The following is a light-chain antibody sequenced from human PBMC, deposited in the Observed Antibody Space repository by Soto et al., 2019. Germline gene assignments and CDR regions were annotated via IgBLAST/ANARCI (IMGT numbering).Light chain of an antibody. J-gene: IGLJ1*01. CDR2: EVT. CDR3: SSYTSSSTVYV. V-gene: IGLV2-14*01. CDR1: SSDVGGYNY. Sequence: QSALTQPASVSGSPGQSITISCTGTSSDVGGYNYVSWYQQHPGKAPKLIIYEVTNRPSGVSNRFSGSKSVNTASLTISGLQAEDEADYYCSSYTSSSTVYVFGPGTKLTVL.